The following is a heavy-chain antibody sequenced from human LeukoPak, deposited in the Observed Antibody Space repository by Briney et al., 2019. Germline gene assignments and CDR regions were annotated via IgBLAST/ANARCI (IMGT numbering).Heavy chain of an antibody. J-gene: IGHJ4*02. CDR2: INSYNVNK. CDR3: ARVSPKAPRRDGYNYFDY. CDR1: GYIFTSYG. Sequence: GASVKVSCTASGYIFTSYGISWVRQAPGQGLEWMGWINSYNVNKNYAQKLLGRVTMTTDTSTSTAYMELSSLRSEDTAVYYCARVSPKAPRRDGYNYFDYWGQGTLVTVSS. D-gene: IGHD5-24*01. V-gene: IGHV1-18*01.